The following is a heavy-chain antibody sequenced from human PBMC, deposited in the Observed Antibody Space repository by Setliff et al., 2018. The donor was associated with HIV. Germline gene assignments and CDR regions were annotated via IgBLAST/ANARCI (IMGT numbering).Heavy chain of an antibody. V-gene: IGHV1-18*01. CDR3: ARDLYTYCGYGTNY. J-gene: IGHJ4*02. D-gene: IGHD2-21*01. CDR1: GYSYTNLG. CDR2: ISVYNGLT. Sequence: GASVKVSCKASGYSYTNLGLNWVRQAPGQGLEWMGWISVYNGLTNFAQKLQDRVTITADTSTSTAHIELRRLELDDTAVYYCARDLYTYCGYGTNYWGQGTLVTVSS.